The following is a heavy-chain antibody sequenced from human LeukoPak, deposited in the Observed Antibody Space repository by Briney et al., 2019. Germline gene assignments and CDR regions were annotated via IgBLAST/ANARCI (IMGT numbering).Heavy chain of an antibody. D-gene: IGHD4-17*01. CDR3: ARGDYGDYSSVVWFDP. V-gene: IGHV1-8*01. J-gene: IGHJ5*02. CDR1: GYTFTSYD. CDR2: MNPNCGNT. Sequence: ASVKVSCKASGYTFTSYDINWVRQATGRGLEWMGWMNPNCGNTGYAQKFQGRGTMTRNTSISTAYMELSSLRSEDTAVYYCARGDYGDYSSVVWFDPWGQGTLATVSS.